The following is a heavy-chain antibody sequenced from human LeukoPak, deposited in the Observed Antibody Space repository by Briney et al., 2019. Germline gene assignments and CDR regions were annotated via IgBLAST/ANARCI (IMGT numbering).Heavy chain of an antibody. D-gene: IGHD3-16*01. CDR1: GVSISTTSYY. V-gene: IGHV4-39*01. J-gene: IGHJ4*02. CDR2: MLYRGST. CDR3: ARQGGWGGALSFFDS. Sequence: SETLSLTCTVSGVSISTTSYYWGWIRQTPGKGLEWIGSMLYRGSTYYSPSLRSRVIISVDASKNQFFLTLSPGTAADTASYYCARQGGWGGALSFFDSWGQGTLITVSS.